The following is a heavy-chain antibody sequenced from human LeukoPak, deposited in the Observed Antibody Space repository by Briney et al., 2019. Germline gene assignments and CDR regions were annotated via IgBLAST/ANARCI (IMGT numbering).Heavy chain of an antibody. Sequence: SETLSLTCAVYGGSFSGYYWSWIRQPPGKELEWIGEINHSGSTNYNPSLKSRVTISVDTSKNQFSLKLSSVTAADTAVYYCARGAAVDYVWGSYRRNAFDIWGQGTMVTVSS. D-gene: IGHD3-16*02. J-gene: IGHJ3*02. CDR3: ARGAAVDYVWGSYRRNAFDI. CDR1: GGSFSGYY. CDR2: INHSGST. V-gene: IGHV4-34*01.